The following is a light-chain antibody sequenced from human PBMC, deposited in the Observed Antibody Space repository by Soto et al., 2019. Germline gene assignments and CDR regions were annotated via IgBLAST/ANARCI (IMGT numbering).Light chain of an antibody. V-gene: IGKV3-11*01. J-gene: IGKJ4*01. CDR1: QSVSRY. Sequence: EIVLTQSPATLSLSPGERATLSCRASQSVSRYLAWYQQKPGQAPRLVIHDESNRATGIPARFSGSGSGTDFTLTISSLEPEDFAVYYCQQRSSWPLTFGGGTKVDIK. CDR3: QQRSSWPLT. CDR2: DES.